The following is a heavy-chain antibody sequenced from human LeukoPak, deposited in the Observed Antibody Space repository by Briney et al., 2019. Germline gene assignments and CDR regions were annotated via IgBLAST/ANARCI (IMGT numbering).Heavy chain of an antibody. J-gene: IGHJ5*02. CDR3: ARGFGSGNH. CDR2: IYHSGST. V-gene: IGHV4-34*01. Sequence: SETLSLTCAVYGGSFSGYYWSWIRQPPGKGLEWIGSIYHSGSTYYNPSLKSRVTISVDTSKNQFSLKLSSVTAADTAVYYCARGFGSGNHWGQGTLVTVSS. D-gene: IGHD3-10*01. CDR1: GGSFSGYY.